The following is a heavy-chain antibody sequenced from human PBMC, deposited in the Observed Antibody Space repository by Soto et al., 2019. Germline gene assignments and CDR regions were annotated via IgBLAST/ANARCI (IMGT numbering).Heavy chain of an antibody. D-gene: IGHD6-13*01. CDR2: ISYRGIT. J-gene: IGHJ5*02. Sequence: SETLSLTCTVSGGSFSSGAYHWSWVRQHPGQGLEWIASISYRGITYSNPSLKSRLSMSVDTSKNQFSLNLTSVTAADTAVYHCARMSATGTRWFDPWGQGTLVTVSS. CDR1: GGSFSSGAYH. V-gene: IGHV4-31*03. CDR3: ARMSATGTRWFDP.